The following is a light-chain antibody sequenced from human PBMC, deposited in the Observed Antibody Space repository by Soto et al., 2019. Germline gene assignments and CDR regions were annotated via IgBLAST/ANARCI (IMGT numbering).Light chain of an antibody. CDR1: SSDVGGYNY. J-gene: IGLJ2*01. CDR2: DVT. V-gene: IGLV2-11*01. Sequence: QSALTQPRSVSGSPGQSVTISCTGTSSDVGGYNYVSWYQQHPGKAPKLFIYDVTERPSGVPDRFSASKSGNTASLTISGLQAEDEAEYYCSSYAGSDTMIFGGGTKLTVL. CDR3: SSYAGSDTMI.